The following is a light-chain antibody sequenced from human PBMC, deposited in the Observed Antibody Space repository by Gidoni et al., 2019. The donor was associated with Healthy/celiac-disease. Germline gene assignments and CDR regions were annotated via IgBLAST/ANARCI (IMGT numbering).Light chain of an antibody. CDR3: QQYGSSPPYT. Sequence: EIVLSQSPGPLSLSPGESATLSCSASQSVSSSYLAWYQQKPGQAPRLLIYGASSRATGIPDRFSGSGSGTDFTLTISRLEPEDFAVYYCQQYGSSPPYTFGQGTKLEIK. CDR2: GAS. V-gene: IGKV3-20*01. J-gene: IGKJ2*01. CDR1: QSVSSSY.